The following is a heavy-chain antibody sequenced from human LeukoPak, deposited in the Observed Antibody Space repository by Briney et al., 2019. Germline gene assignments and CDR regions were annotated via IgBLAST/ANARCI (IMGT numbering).Heavy chain of an antibody. CDR3: AKGGIAAAGIGYYGMDV. D-gene: IGHD6-13*01. V-gene: IGHV3-23*01. CDR2: ISGRGGTT. Sequence: GGSLRLSCEASGFTFSSSAMSWVRQAPGEGLEWVSAISGRGGTTYYADSVKGRFTISRDNSKNTLYLQMNSLRAEDTAVYYCAKGGIAAAGIGYYGMDVWGQGTTVAVSS. CDR1: GFTFSSSA. J-gene: IGHJ6*02.